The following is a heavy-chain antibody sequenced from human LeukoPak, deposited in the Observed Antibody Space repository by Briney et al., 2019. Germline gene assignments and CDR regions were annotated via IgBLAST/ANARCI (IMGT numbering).Heavy chain of an antibody. D-gene: IGHD3-10*01. CDR2: IYYSGIT. Sequence: PSETLSLTCTVSGRSISSYYWSRIRQPPGKGLEWIGYIYYSGITNYNPSFKSRVTISVDTSKNQFSLKLSSVTAADTAVYYCARALLWFGEFPPHYMDVWGKGTTVTVSS. V-gene: IGHV4-59*01. J-gene: IGHJ6*03. CDR1: GRSISSYY. CDR3: ARALLWFGEFPPHYMDV.